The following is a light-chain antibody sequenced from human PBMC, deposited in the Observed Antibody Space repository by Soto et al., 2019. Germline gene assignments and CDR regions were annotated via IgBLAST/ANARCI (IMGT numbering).Light chain of an antibody. CDR1: QGISSW. CDR2: GAS. CDR3: QQTLTFPST. Sequence: DIQMTQSPSSVSASVGGRVTITCRASQGISSWLAWYQQKPGKAPKLLIYGASSLHGGVPSRFSGSGSGTDFTLTISSLQPEDIATYYCQQTLTFPSTFGQRTRLEIK. V-gene: IGKV1D-12*01. J-gene: IGKJ5*01.